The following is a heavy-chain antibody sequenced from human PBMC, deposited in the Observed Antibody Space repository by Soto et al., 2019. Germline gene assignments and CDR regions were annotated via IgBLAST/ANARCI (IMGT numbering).Heavy chain of an antibody. V-gene: IGHV3-11*03. Sequence: PGGSLRLSCAASGFTFSDYYMSWIRQAPGKGLEWVSYISSSSSYTNYADSVKGRFTISRDNAKNSLYLQKNSLRAEDTAVYYCARYRGYYYGSGSYYNGDYYYGMDVWGQGTTVTVSS. CDR1: GFTFSDYY. CDR2: ISSSSSYT. CDR3: ARYRGYYYGSGSYYNGDYYYGMDV. J-gene: IGHJ6*02. D-gene: IGHD3-10*01.